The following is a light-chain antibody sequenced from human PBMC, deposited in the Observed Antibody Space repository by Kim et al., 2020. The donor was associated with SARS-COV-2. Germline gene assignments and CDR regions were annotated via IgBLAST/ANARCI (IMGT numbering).Light chain of an antibody. CDR3: QQYGNSPPRT. Sequence: ETVLTQSPATLSLSPGERATLSCRASQSVTGYYLAWYQQKSGQAPRLLIYGTSTRATGIPARFSGSGSGTDFTLTISTLEPEDFAVYYCQQYGNSPPRTFGQGTKLEI. V-gene: IGKV3-20*01. CDR2: GTS. J-gene: IGKJ2*01. CDR1: QSVTGYY.